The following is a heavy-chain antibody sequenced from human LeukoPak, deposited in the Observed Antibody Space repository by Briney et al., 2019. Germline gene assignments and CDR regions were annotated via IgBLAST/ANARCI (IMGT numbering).Heavy chain of an antibody. D-gene: IGHD3-3*01. CDR2: IWYDGSNK. CDR3: ARVARKYYDFWSGYSDAFDI. Sequence: GGSLRLSCAASGFTFSSYGMPWVRQAPGKGLEWVAVIWYDGSNKYYADSVKGRFTISRDNSKNTLYLQMNGLRAEDTAVYYCARVARKYYDFWSGYSDAFDIWGQGTMVTVSS. J-gene: IGHJ3*02. CDR1: GFTFSSYG. V-gene: IGHV3-33*01.